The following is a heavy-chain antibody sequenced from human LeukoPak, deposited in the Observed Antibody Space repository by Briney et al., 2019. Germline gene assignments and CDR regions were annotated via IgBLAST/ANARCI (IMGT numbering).Heavy chain of an antibody. D-gene: IGHD3-22*01. CDR1: GGSISSYY. Sequence: SETLSLTCTVSGGSISSYYWGWIRQPPGKGLEWIGYIYYSGSTNYNPSLKRGVTISLETSKKKFVQMQRSSLGADAAVYYYARDDYYDSSAIFDYWGQGTLVSVSS. CDR3: ARDDYYDSSAIFDY. CDR2: IYYSGST. J-gene: IGHJ4*02. V-gene: IGHV4-59*01.